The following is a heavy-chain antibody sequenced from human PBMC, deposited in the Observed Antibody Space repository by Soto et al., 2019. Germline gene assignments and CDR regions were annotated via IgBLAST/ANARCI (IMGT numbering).Heavy chain of an antibody. Sequence: SGPTLVNPTQTLTLTCTFSGFSLSTSGMCVSWIRQPPGKALEWLALIDWDDDKYYSTSLKTRLTISKDTSKNQVVLTMTNMDPVETDTYYCARITFYGDYYYGMDVWGQGTTVTVSS. CDR3: ARITFYGDYYYGMDV. D-gene: IGHD4-17*01. CDR2: IDWDDDK. V-gene: IGHV2-70*01. J-gene: IGHJ6*02. CDR1: GFSLSTSGMC.